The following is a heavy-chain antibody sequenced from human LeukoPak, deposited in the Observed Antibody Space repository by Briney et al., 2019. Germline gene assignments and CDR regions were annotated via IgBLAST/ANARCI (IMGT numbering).Heavy chain of an antibody. CDR3: ASQTAGGVRDY. CDR2: IFHSGST. Sequence: SGTLSLTCAVSGASISSSNWWSWVRQPPGKGLEWIGEIFHSGSTNYNPSLKSPVTISIDKSKNQLSLKLSSVTAADTAVYYCASQTAGGVRDYWGQGTLVTVSS. CDR1: GASISSSNW. J-gene: IGHJ4*02. V-gene: IGHV4-4*02. D-gene: IGHD1-14*01.